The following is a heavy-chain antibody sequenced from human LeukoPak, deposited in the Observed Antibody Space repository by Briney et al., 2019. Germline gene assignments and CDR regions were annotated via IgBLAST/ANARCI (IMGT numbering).Heavy chain of an antibody. CDR3: GRDTHLES. CDR1: GVSISSTSHA. Sequence: SETLSLTCAVSGVSISSTSHAWGWSRQPPGKGLEWLGNIYNSGSSNYSPSLRSRVSISVDTSKNQFSLRLRSVTAADTAVYYCGRDTHLESWGQGILVTVFS. V-gene: IGHV4-39*01. CDR2: IYNSGSS. J-gene: IGHJ4*02.